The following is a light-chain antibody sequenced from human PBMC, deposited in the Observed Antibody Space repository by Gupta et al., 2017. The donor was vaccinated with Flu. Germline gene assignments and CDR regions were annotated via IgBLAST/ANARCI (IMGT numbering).Light chain of an antibody. CDR2: EVS. Sequence: QSALTQPPSTSGSPGQSVTISCPGTSSDVGGYNYVSWYQQHPGKAPKLLIYEVSKRPSGVPDRFSGSKSGNTASLTLSGLQAEDGADYYCSSYAGSNNFEVFGGGTKLTVL. CDR1: SSDVGGYNY. V-gene: IGLV2-8*01. J-gene: IGLJ3*02. CDR3: SSYAGSNNFEV.